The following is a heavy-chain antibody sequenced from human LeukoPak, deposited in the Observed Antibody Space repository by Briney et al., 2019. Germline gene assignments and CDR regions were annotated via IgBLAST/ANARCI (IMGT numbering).Heavy chain of an antibody. J-gene: IGHJ4*02. CDR3: AKLEDTAMVLPADY. CDR2: LTTSGGSA. Sequence: GGSLRFSCVASGFACGRPSMDWGGPGPGQGLEWVSGLTTSGGSAYYIDPVKGRFTVSRDSSKNTVYLQMNSLRAEDTAVYYCAKLEDTAMVLPADYWGQGTLVTVSS. D-gene: IGHD5-18*01. CDR1: GFACGRPS. V-gene: IGHV3-23*01.